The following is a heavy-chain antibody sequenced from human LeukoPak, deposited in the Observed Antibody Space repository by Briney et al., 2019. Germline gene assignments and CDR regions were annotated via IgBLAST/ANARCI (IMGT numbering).Heavy chain of an antibody. J-gene: IGHJ6*02. D-gene: IGHD1-1*01. CDR2: IKQDGSEK. CDR3: ARPLDGYYYYGMDV. CDR1: GFTFSSYW. Sequence: GSLRLSFAASGFTFSSYWMSWVRPAPGKGLEWVANIKQDGSEKYYVDSVKGRFTISRDNAKNSLYLQMNSLRAEDTAVYYCARPLDGYYYYGMDVWGQGTTVTVSS. V-gene: IGHV3-7*01.